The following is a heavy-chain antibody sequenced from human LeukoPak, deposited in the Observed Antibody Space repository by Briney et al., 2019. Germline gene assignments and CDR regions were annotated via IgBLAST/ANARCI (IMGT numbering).Heavy chain of an antibody. Sequence: GESLKIACKGSGFSFTNYWISWVRQMPGKGLEWMWIISPGDSDTRYSPSFQGQVTISADKPIITAYLQWSSLRASDTAMYYCARRRKSSSSSSGWFDPWGQGTLVTVSS. J-gene: IGHJ5*02. D-gene: IGHD6-6*01. CDR3: ARRRKSSSSSSGWFDP. V-gene: IGHV5-51*01. CDR2: ISPGDSDT. CDR1: GFSFTNYW.